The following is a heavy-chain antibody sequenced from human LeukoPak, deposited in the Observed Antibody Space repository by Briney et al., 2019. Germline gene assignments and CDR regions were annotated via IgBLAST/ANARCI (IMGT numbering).Heavy chain of an antibody. D-gene: IGHD3-22*01. CDR3: ARNLGLYYYDTSGFDY. CDR1: GGSVSSDDYS. J-gene: IGHJ4*02. V-gene: IGHV4-30-2*01. CDR2: IFHSAST. Sequence: SQTLSLTCAVSGGSVSSDDYSWGWIRQPPGKGLEWIGYIFHSASTYHNLSLRSRVTISLDRSKNQFSLKMSSVTAADTAVYYCARNLGLYYYDTSGFDYWGQGTLVTVSS.